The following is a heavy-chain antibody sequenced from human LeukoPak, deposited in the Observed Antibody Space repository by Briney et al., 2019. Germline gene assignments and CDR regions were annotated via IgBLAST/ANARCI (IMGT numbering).Heavy chain of an antibody. CDR1: GFTFSSYA. V-gene: IGHV3-23*01. D-gene: IGHD2-15*01. J-gene: IGHJ4*02. Sequence: GGSLRLSCAASGFTFSSYAMSWVRQAPGKGLEWVSGISGSGGSTYYTDSVKGRFTISRDNSKNTLYLQMNSLRAEDTAVYYCARGVGYCSGGSCHTLSGFDYWGQGTLVTVSS. CDR3: ARGVGYCSGGSCHTLSGFDY. CDR2: ISGSGGST.